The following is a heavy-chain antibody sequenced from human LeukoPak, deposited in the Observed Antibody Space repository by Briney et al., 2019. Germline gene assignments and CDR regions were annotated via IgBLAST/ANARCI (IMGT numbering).Heavy chain of an antibody. D-gene: IGHD4-23*01. CDR2: ISSSSSYI. V-gene: IGHV3-21*01. Sequence: GGSLRLSCAASGFTFSSYSMNWVRQAPGRGLEWVSSISSSSSYIYYADSVKGRFTISRDNAKNSLYLQMNSLRAEDTAVYYCARDTEWGHYGGNTAGRDLFDYWGQGTLVTVSS. CDR3: ARDTEWGHYGGNTAGRDLFDY. J-gene: IGHJ4*02. CDR1: GFTFSSYS.